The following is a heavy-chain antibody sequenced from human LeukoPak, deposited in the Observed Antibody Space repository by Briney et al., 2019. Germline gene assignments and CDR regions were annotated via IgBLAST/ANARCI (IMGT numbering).Heavy chain of an antibody. J-gene: IGHJ5*02. D-gene: IGHD2-2*01. CDR2: IYYSGST. V-gene: IGHV4-39*01. CDR3: ARHPYCISRSCYAGGYWFDP. Sequence: SETLSLTCTVSGGSIISSSYYWGWIRQPPGQGLEWIGSIYYSGSTYYNPSLKSRVTISVDTSKNHFSLKLSSVTAADTAVYYCARHPYCISRSCYAGGYWFDPWGQGTLVTVSS. CDR1: GGSIISSSYY.